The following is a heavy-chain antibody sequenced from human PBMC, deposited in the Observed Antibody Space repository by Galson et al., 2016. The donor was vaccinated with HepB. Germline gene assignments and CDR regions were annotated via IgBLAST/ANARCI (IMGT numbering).Heavy chain of an antibody. CDR2: ISSSSSYI. J-gene: IGHJ4*02. CDR1: GFTFSSYS. Sequence: SLRLSCAASGFTFSSYSMNWVRQAPGKGLEWVSSISSSSSYIYYEDSVKGRFTISRDNAKNSLCLQMNSLRAEDTAVYYCARAVSWDYGDYADYWGQGTLVTVSS. V-gene: IGHV3-21*01. D-gene: IGHD4-17*01. CDR3: ARAVSWDYGDYADY.